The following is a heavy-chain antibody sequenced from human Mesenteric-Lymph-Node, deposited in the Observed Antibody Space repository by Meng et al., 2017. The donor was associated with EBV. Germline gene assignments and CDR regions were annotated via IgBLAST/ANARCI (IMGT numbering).Heavy chain of an antibody. V-gene: IGHV4-61*01. CDR3: AREGTTVTRWFDP. CDR1: GDSVISGNNH. CDR2: IYFTGST. D-gene: IGHD4-11*01. J-gene: IGHJ5*02. Sequence: QAQLKGVGPGLVKPSETRSLTCNVSGDSVISGNNHWSWIRQSPGRGLEWIGNIYFTGSTFYNPALKSRVTISGDTSKNQFSLKLTSVTAADTAVYYCAREGTTVTRWFDPWGPGTLVTVSS.